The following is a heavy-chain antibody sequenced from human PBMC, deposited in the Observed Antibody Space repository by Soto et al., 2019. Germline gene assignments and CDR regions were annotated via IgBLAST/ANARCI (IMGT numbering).Heavy chain of an antibody. V-gene: IGHV1-18*01. D-gene: IGHD3-16*01. Sequence: QVQLVQSGAEVKKPGASVKVSCKASGYTFTSYGISWVRQAPGQGLEWMGWISAYNGNTNYAQKLQGRVTMTTDTSTSTAYMDGGGGGGGGGGGGGGGGGGGGGGGEGRFDPWGQGTLVTVSS. CDR2: ISAYNGNT. J-gene: IGHJ5*02. CDR3: GGGGGGGGGEGRFDP. CDR1: GYTFTSYG.